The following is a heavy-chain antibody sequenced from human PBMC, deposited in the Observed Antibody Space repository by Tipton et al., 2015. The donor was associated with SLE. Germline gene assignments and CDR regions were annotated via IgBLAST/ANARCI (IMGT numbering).Heavy chain of an antibody. CDR3: ARGHPIFETFDI. D-gene: IGHD3-3*01. V-gene: IGHV4-59*11. CDR2: IYHIGNT. J-gene: IGHJ3*02. CDR1: GASISSHH. Sequence: TLSLTCFVSGASISSHHWGWIRQPPGKGLGWIGHIYHIGNTNYRSSLKSRVTMSVDTSRRQVSLQLTSVTAADTAVYYCARGHPIFETFDIWGQGTMVTVSS.